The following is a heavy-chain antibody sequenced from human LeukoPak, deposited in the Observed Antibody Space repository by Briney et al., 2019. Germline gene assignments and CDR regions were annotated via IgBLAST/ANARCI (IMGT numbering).Heavy chain of an antibody. J-gene: IGHJ4*02. Sequence: GGSLSLSCAASGFTFSSYSMNWVRQAPGKGLEWVSSISSSSSYIYYADSVKGRFTISRDNAKNSLYLQMNSLRAEDTAVYYCATLPRRDIVVVPAAIPDYWGQGTLVTVSS. CDR3: ATLPRRDIVVVPAAIPDY. D-gene: IGHD2-2*02. CDR1: GFTFSSYS. CDR2: ISSSSSYI. V-gene: IGHV3-21*01.